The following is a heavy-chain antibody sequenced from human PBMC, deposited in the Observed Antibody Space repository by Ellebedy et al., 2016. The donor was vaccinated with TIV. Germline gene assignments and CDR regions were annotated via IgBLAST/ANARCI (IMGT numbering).Heavy chain of an antibody. CDR1: GYTFTGYY. D-gene: IGHD3-10*01. V-gene: IGHV1-2*02. CDR3: ARDSNYYGSGSHYNAYDS. CDR2: INPNSGGT. J-gene: IGHJ4*02. Sequence: AASVKVSCQASGYTFTGYYMHWVRQAPGQGLEWMGWINPNSGGTSYAQKFQGRVTMTRDTSITTAYMELSRLRSDDTAVYYCARDSNYYGSGSHYNAYDSWGQGTLVTVSS.